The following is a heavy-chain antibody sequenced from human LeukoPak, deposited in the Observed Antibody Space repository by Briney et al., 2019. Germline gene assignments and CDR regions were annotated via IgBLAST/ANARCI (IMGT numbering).Heavy chain of an antibody. CDR3: ARVVDSSSSYYMDV. Sequence: GGSLRLSCAASEFTFSNYNMNWVRQAPGKGLEWVSSISSTSNYIYYADSVKGRFTVSRDNAKNSLYLQMNSLRAEDTAVYYCARVVDSSSSYYMDVWGKGTTVTVSS. V-gene: IGHV3-21*01. CDR2: ISSTSNYI. CDR1: EFTFSNYN. J-gene: IGHJ6*03. D-gene: IGHD6-6*01.